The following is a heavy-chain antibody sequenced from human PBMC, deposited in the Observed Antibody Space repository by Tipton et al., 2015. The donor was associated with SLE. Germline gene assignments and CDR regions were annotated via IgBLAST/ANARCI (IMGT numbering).Heavy chain of an antibody. CDR1: GFTFGDYA. CDR3: TRDQLRFLEWFPGFDP. J-gene: IGHJ5*02. V-gene: IGHV3-49*03. CDR2: IRSKAYGGTT. Sequence: SLRLSCTASGFTFGDYAMSWLRQAPGKGLEWVGFIRSKAYGGTTEYAASVKGRFTISRDDSKSIAYLQMNSLKTEDTAVYYCTRDQLRFLEWFPGFDPWGQGTLVTVSS. D-gene: IGHD3-3*01.